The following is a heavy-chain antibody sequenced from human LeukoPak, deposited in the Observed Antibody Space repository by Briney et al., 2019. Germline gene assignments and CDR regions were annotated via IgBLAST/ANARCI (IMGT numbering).Heavy chain of an antibody. V-gene: IGHV3-30*03. Sequence: GGSLRLSCAASGFTFSSYGMHWVRQAPGKGLEWVAVISYDGSNKYYADSVKGRFTISRDNSKNTLYLQMNSLRAEDTAVYYCARKSELGFYFDYWGQGTLVTVSS. CDR1: GFTFSSYG. CDR2: ISYDGSNK. J-gene: IGHJ4*02. CDR3: ARKSELGFYFDY. D-gene: IGHD1-26*01.